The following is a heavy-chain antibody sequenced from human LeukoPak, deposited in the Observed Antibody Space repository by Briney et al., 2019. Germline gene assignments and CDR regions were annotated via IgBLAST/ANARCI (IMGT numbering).Heavy chain of an antibody. CDR1: GFTFSSYA. D-gene: IGHD2/OR15-2a*01. Sequence: GGSLRLSCAASGFTFSSYAMSWVRQAPGKGLEWVSAISASGGSTYYADSVKGRFTISRDNSKNTLYLQMTSLRAEDTAVYYCANVSSSRDYYYCGMDVWGQGTTVTVSS. J-gene: IGHJ6*02. V-gene: IGHV3-23*01. CDR3: ANVSSSRDYYYCGMDV. CDR2: ISASGGST.